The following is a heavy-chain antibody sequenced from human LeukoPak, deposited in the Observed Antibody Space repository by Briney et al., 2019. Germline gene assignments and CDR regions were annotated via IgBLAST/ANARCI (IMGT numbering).Heavy chain of an antibody. D-gene: IGHD4-17*01. V-gene: IGHV3-7*01. CDR3: AKDTTVTTFYY. CDR2: MKPDESDR. J-gene: IGHJ4*02. CDR1: GFTFNTFW. Sequence: GGSLRLSCAASGFTFNTFWMNWVRQAPGKGLEWVALMKPDESDRYYVESVKGRFTISRDNAKNSLYLQMNSLRAEDTAVYYCAKDTTVTTFYYWGQGTLVTVSS.